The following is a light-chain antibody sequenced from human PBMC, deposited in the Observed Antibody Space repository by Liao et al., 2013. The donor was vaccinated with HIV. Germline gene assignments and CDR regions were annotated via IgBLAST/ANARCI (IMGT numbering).Light chain of an antibody. CDR3: QAWGSTSAYV. J-gene: IGLJ1*01. CDR1: DIGRKT. Sequence: SYELTQPPSVSVAPGKTASVTCGGNDIGRKTVHWYQLKPGQAPVLVIYSDTNRPSGIPERFSGSNSGNTATLTISGTQAIDEADYYCQAWGSTSAYVFGTGTKVTVL. V-gene: IGLV3-21*01. CDR2: SDT.